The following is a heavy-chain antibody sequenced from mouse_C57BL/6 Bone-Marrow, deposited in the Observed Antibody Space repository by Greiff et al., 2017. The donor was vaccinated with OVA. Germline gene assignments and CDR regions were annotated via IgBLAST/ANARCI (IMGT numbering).Heavy chain of an antibody. D-gene: IGHD2-3*01. Sequence: EVKLQESGPGLVKPSQSLSLTCSVTGYSITSGYYWNWIRQFPGNKLEWMGYISYDGSNNYNPSLKNRISITRETSKNQFFLKLNSVTTEDTATYYCARVRLLPLYWYFDVWGTGTTVTVSS. CDR3: ARVRLLPLYWYFDV. CDR2: ISYDGSN. CDR1: GYSITSGYY. V-gene: IGHV3-6*01. J-gene: IGHJ1*03.